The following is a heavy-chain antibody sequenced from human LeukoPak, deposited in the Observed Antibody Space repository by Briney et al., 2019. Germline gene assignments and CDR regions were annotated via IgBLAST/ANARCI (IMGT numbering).Heavy chain of an antibody. CDR3: ARDLYGYYGFDV. V-gene: IGHV3-74*01. D-gene: IGHD5-18*01. CDR1: GFTFSSYW. J-gene: IGHJ3*01. CDR2: INSDGSST. Sequence: GGSLRLSCAASGFTFSSYWMHWVRQAPGKGLVWVSRINSDGSSTSYADSVKGRFTISRDNAQNSLYLQMNSLRADDTAVYYCARDLYGYYGFDVWGQGTMVTVSS.